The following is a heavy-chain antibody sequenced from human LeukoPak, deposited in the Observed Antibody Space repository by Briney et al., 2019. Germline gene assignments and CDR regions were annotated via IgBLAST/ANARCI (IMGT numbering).Heavy chain of an antibody. Sequence: GGSLRLSCAASGFTLSSYAMSWVRQAPGEGLEWGSAISDSGGSAYYADSVKGRFTISRDNSKNTLYLQMNSLRAEDTAVYYCATSPGAAAGSSGLDYWGQGTLVTVSS. D-gene: IGHD6-13*01. V-gene: IGHV3-23*01. CDR3: ATSPGAAAGSSGLDY. J-gene: IGHJ4*02. CDR1: GFTLSSYA. CDR2: ISDSGGSA.